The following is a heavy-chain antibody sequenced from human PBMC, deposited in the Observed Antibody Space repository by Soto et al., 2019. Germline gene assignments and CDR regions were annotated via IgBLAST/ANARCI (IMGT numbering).Heavy chain of an antibody. J-gene: IGHJ3*02. CDR3: ARVERGTATTVVDAFDI. V-gene: IGHV4-34*01. D-gene: IGHD1-1*01. CDR2: MSHSGGT. Sequence: QVQLQQWGAGLLKPSETLSLTCAVYGGFVSSGSYYWSWIRQPPEKGLEWLGEMSHSGGTHFNPSLKSRGIISVDTSKNQFSLKMSSVTAADTALYYCARVERGTATTVVDAFDIWGPGTMVTVSS. CDR1: GGFVSSGSYY.